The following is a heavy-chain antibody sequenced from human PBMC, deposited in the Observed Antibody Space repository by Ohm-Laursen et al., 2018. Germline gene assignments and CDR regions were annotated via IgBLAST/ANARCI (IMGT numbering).Heavy chain of an antibody. CDR3: AKDSPSSSWTERDC. J-gene: IGHJ4*02. V-gene: IGHV3-30*02. D-gene: IGHD6-13*01. Sequence: SVKGRFTISRDNSKNTLYLQMNSLRAEDTAVYYCAKDSPSSSWTERDCWGQGSLVTVSS.